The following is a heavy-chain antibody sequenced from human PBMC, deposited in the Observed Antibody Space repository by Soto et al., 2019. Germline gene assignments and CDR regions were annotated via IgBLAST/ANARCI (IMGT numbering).Heavy chain of an antibody. CDR2: IYYSGST. D-gene: IGHD3-9*01. V-gene: IGHV4-59*01. J-gene: IGHJ6*02. Sequence: PSETLSLTCTVSGGSISSYYWSWIRQPPGKGLEWIGYIYYSGSTNYNPSPKSRVTISVDTSKNQFSLKLSSVTAADTAVYYCARDLDDILTGYNYGMDVWGQGTTVTVSS. CDR3: ARDLDDILTGYNYGMDV. CDR1: GGSISSYY.